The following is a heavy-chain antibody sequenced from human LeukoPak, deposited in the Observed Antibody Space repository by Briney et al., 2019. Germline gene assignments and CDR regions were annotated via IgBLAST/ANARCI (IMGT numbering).Heavy chain of an antibody. D-gene: IGHD2-2*01. CDR2: IDYSGNT. Sequence: SETLSLTCTVSGGSISSYYWSWIRQSPGKGLEWIGYIDYSGNTNYNPSLKSRVTMSVDTSKNQFSLRLSSVTAADTAVYYCARERLYQLRPWYFDLWGRGTLVTVSS. CDR1: GGSISSYY. V-gene: IGHV4-59*01. CDR3: ARERLYQLRPWYFDL. J-gene: IGHJ2*01.